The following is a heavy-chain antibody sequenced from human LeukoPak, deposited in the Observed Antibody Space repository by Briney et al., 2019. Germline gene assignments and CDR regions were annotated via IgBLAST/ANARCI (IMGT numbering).Heavy chain of an antibody. V-gene: IGHV3-73*01. CDR2: IRSKANSYAT. CDR3: TRLDSSGYSDAFDT. CDR1: GFTFSGSA. J-gene: IGHJ3*02. D-gene: IGHD3-22*01. Sequence: PGGSLRLSCAASGFTFSGSAMHWVRQASGKGLEWVGRIRSKANSYATAYAASVKGRFTLSRDDSKNTAYLQMNSLKTEDTAVYYCTRLDSSGYSDAFDTWGQGTMVTVSS.